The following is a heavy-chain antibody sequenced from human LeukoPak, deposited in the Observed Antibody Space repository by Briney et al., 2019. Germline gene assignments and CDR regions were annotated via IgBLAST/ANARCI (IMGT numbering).Heavy chain of an antibody. D-gene: IGHD3-10*01. Sequence: GGSLRLSCAASGFTSSSYDMNWVRQAPGKGLEWVSYITSSGSTIYYADSVRGRFTISRDNAKNSLYLQMNSLRAEDTAVYYCARGQYYYGSGSYSFDYWGQGTLVTVSS. V-gene: IGHV3-48*03. CDR1: GFTSSSYD. CDR2: ITSSGSTI. CDR3: ARGQYYYGSGSYSFDY. J-gene: IGHJ4*02.